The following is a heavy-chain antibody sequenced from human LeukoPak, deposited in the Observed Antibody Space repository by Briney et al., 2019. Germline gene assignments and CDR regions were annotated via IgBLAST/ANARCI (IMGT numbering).Heavy chain of an antibody. V-gene: IGHV1-18*01. CDR2: ISTYNGNT. Sequence: ASVKVSCKASGYTFTNYGISWVRQAPGRGLEWMGWISTYNGNTNYPQKFQGRVTMTTDTSTSTAYMDLKSLRSDDTAVYYCARDPFGGVAARTPLDYWGQGTLVTVSS. D-gene: IGHD3-16*01. CDR1: GYTFTNYG. CDR3: ARDPFGGVAARTPLDY. J-gene: IGHJ4*02.